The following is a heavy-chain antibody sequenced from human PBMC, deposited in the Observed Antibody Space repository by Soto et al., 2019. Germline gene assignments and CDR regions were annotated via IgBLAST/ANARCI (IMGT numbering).Heavy chain of an antibody. CDR3: VTLPPRIVVVKTEIPT. Sequence: SETLSLTCDVSGDTISTGGYTWAWIRQPPGKALEWIGHTYHSGSTKYNPSLKSRVTISVDKSNNQFSLELRAVTAADTAVYYCVTLPPRIVVVKTEIPTWGQGTLVTVSS. D-gene: IGHD2-15*01. V-gene: IGHV4-30-2*01. CDR1: GDTISTGGYT. J-gene: IGHJ5*02. CDR2: TYHSGST.